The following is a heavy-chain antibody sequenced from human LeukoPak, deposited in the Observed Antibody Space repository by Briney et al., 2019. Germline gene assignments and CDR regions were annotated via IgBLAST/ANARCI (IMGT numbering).Heavy chain of an antibody. J-gene: IGHJ4*02. CDR1: GFIFSSYS. V-gene: IGHV3-48*02. CDR2: ISSSSTTI. Sequence: GGSLRLSCAASGFIFSSYSMNWVRQAPGKGLEWVSYISSSSTTIHYADSVKGRFTISRDNVKNSLYLQMNSLRDEDTAVYYCARDSDSSGRLDYWGQGTLVTVSS. D-gene: IGHD3-22*01. CDR3: ARDSDSSGRLDY.